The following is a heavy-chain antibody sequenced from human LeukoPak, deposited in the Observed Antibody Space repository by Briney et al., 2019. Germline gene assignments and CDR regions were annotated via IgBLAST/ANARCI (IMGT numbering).Heavy chain of an antibody. D-gene: IGHD3-3*01. CDR1: GYTFTSYY. CDR3: ARVGHGVVSSSGSFYD. Sequence: ASVKVSCKASGYTFTSYYMHWVRQAPGQGLEWMGIINPSGGSTSYAQKFQGRVTMTRDMSTSTVYMELSSLRSEDTAVYYCARVGHGVVSSSGSFYDWGQGTLVTVSS. V-gene: IGHV1-46*01. J-gene: IGHJ4*02. CDR2: INPSGGST.